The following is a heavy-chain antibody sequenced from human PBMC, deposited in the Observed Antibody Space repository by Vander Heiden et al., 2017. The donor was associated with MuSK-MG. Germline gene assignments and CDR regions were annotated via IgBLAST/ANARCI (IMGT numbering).Heavy chain of an antibody. CDR2: VNPNSGGT. V-gene: IGHV1-2*02. Sequence: QVQLVQSGAEVKTPGASVKVSCKASGYTFSDYFMHWVRQAPGQGLEWMGWVNPNSGGTNYAQKFQGRVTMTRDTAISTAYMELSRLTSDDTAVYYCARDRGALTDAFDIWGQGTMVTVSS. CDR1: GYTFSDYF. J-gene: IGHJ3*02. D-gene: IGHD3-16*01. CDR3: ARDRGALTDAFDI.